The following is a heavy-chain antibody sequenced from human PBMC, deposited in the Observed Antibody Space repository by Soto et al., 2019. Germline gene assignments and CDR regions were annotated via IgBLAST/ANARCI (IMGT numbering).Heavy chain of an antibody. CDR3: ARVSSATPDYYYGMDV. CDR1: GYTFTSYG. CDR2: ISPYSGDT. V-gene: IGHV1-18*01. D-gene: IGHD1-26*01. Sequence: GASVKVSCKASGYTFTSYGISWVRQAPGQGLQWMGWISPYSGDTNYAQKFQGRVTMTTDTSTSTAYLELRSLRSDDTAVYYCARVSSATPDYYYGMDVWGQGTTVTVSS. J-gene: IGHJ6*02.